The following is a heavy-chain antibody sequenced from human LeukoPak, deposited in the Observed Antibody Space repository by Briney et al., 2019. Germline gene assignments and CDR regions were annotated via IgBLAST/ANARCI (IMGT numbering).Heavy chain of an antibody. CDR1: GVTFSDYY. Sequence: GGALRLSCAASGVTFSDYYMSWVCQAPGEGGGWVSYISSSGSTIYYADSVKGRFTISRDNAKNSLYLQMNSLRAEDTAVYYCARDRVGATTNFDYWGQGTLVTVSS. CDR2: ISSSGSTI. J-gene: IGHJ4*02. D-gene: IGHD1-26*01. V-gene: IGHV3-11*04. CDR3: ARDRVGATTNFDY.